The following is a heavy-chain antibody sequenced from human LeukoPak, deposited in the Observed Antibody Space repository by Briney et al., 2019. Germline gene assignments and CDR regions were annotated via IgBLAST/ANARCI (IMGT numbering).Heavy chain of an antibody. D-gene: IGHD3-3*01. Sequence: ASVKVSCKPSGYSFTSYGISWVRQAPGQGLEWVGWINPYNGKTNYAQKVQGRVTMTRDTSTSTAYMELRSLRSDDTAVYYCARDPSGNPYFFDYWGQGTLVTVSS. V-gene: IGHV1-18*01. CDR2: INPYNGKT. J-gene: IGHJ4*02. CDR1: GYSFTSYG. CDR3: ARDPSGNPYFFDY.